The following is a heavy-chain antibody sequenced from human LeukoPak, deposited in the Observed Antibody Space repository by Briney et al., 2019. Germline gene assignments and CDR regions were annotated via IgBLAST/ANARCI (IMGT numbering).Heavy chain of an antibody. CDR1: RFTFSSYW. V-gene: IGHV3-74*01. Sequence: GGSLRLSCVASRFTFSSYWMHWVRQAPGKGLVWVSRINSDGTSTNYADSVKGRFTISRDNAKNTLYLQMNSLRAEGTAVFYCASPYQLPNHDAFHIWGQGTLVTVSS. D-gene: IGHD2-2*01. CDR2: INSDGTST. J-gene: IGHJ3*02. CDR3: ASPYQLPNHDAFHI.